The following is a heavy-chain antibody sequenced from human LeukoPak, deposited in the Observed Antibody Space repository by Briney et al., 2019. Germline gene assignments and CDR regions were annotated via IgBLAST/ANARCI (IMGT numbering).Heavy chain of an antibody. J-gene: IGHJ6*02. CDR1: GYSFTSYW. CDR3: ARPGSSSSWYYYYGMDV. CDR2: IDPSDSYT. Sequence: GESLKIYCKGSGYSFTSYWISWVRQMPGKGLEWMGRIDPSDSYTNYSPSFQGHVTISADKSISTAYLQWSSLKASDTAMYYCARPGSSSSWYYYYGMDVWGQATTVTVSS. D-gene: IGHD6-13*01. V-gene: IGHV5-10-1*01.